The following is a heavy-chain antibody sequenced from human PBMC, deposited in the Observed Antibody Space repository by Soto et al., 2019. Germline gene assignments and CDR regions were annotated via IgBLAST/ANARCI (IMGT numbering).Heavy chain of an antibody. CDR2: IYYGGST. Sequence: QVQLQESGPGLVKPSQTLSLTCTVSGGSISSGDYYWSWIRQPPGKGLEWIGYIYYGGSTYYNPXXXXXXXXXXXXXXXXXXXXXXXXXXXXXXXXXXXXGYSGYDHWGQGTLVTVSS. D-gene: IGHD5-12*01. V-gene: IGHV4-30-4*01. J-gene: IGHJ5*02. CDR1: GGSISSGDYY. CDR3: XXGYSGYDH.